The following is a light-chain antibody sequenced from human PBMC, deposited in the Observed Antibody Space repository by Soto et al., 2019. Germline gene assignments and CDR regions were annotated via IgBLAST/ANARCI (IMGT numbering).Light chain of an antibody. Sequence: SVLTKPPSVSAAPGQKVTISCSGSSSNIGNNYVSWYQQLPGTAPKLLIYENNKRPSGIPDRFSGSKSGTSATLGIIGLQTGDEADYYCGTWDSSLSAVVFGGGTKLTVL. CDR3: GTWDSSLSAVV. V-gene: IGLV1-51*02. J-gene: IGLJ2*01. CDR2: ENN. CDR1: SSNIGNNY.